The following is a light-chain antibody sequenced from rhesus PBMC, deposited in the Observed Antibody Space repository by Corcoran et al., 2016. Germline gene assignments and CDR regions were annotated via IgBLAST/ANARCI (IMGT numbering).Light chain of an antibody. V-gene: IGKV1-74*01. CDR2: KAS. CDR3: QHGYGTPYS. CDR1: ENVNNY. Sequence: DIQMTQSPSSLSASVGDRVTITCRASENVNNYLNWYQQKPGKAPKLLSYKASTLQSGGPSRCSGSGSWADYTFTISSLQPADFATYYCQHGYGTPYSFGQGTKVEIK. J-gene: IGKJ2*01.